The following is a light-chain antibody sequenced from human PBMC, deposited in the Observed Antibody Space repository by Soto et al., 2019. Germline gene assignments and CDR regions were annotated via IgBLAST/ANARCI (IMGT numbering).Light chain of an antibody. J-gene: IGLJ1*01. Sequence: SVLTQPASVSGSPGQSITISCTGTSSDVGGYNYVSWYQQHPGKAPKLMIYAVTDRPSGVSSRFSGSKSGNTASLPISGLQAEDEADYSCSSYTSSSTLFGTGTKVTV. V-gene: IGLV2-14*01. CDR1: SSDVGGYNY. CDR2: AVT. CDR3: SSYTSSSTL.